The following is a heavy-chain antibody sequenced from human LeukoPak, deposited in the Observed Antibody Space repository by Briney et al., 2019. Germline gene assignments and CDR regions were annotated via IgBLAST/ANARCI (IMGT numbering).Heavy chain of an antibody. V-gene: IGHV3-30*03. Sequence: PGGSLRLSCAASGFTFSSYGMHWVRQAPGKGLEWVAVISYDGSNKYYADSVKGRFTISRDNSKNTLYLQMNSLRAEDTAVYYCARVSREWELPIDDYWGQGTLVTVSS. CDR1: GFTFSSYG. CDR3: ARVSREWELPIDDY. CDR2: ISYDGSNK. D-gene: IGHD1-26*01. J-gene: IGHJ4*02.